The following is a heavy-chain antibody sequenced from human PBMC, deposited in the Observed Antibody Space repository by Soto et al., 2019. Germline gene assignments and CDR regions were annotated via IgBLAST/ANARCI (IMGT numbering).Heavy chain of an antibody. D-gene: IGHD3-3*01. CDR2: ISAYNGNT. CDR3: ARESREYDFWSGYHAYNWFDP. J-gene: IGHJ5*02. V-gene: IGHV1-18*04. CDR1: GYTFTSYG. Sequence: ASVKVSCKASGYTFTSYGISWVRQAPGQGLEWMGWISAYNGNTNYAQKLQGRVTMTTDTSTSTAYMELRSLRSDDTAVYYCARESREYDFWSGYHAYNWFDPWGQGTLVTVSS.